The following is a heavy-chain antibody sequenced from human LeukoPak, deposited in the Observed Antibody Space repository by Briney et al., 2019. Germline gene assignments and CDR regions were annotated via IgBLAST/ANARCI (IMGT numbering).Heavy chain of an antibody. CDR2: IKQDGSGK. D-gene: IGHD3-10*01. CDR3: ARARITMVRGVKGSLCFDY. J-gene: IGHJ4*02. CDR1: GFTFSSYW. V-gene: IGHV3-7*04. Sequence: PGGSLRLSCAASGFTFSSYWMSWVRQAPGKGLEWVANIKQDGSGKYYVDTVKGRFTISRDNAKNSLYLQMNSLRAEDTAVYYCARARITMVRGVKGSLCFDYWGQGTLVTVPS.